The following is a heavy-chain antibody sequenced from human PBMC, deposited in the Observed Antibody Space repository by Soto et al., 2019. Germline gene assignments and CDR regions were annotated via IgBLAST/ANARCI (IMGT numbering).Heavy chain of an antibody. CDR3: ARAGTYYDFWSGPKTYYFDY. Sequence: GGSLRLSCAASGFTFCSYGMHWVRQAPGKGLEWVAVIWYDGSNKYYADSVKGRFTISRDNSKNTLYLQMNSLRAEDTAVYYCARAGTYYDFWSGPKTYYFDYWGQGTLVTVSS. CDR1: GFTFCSYG. J-gene: IGHJ4*02. V-gene: IGHV3-33*01. CDR2: IWYDGSNK. D-gene: IGHD3-3*01.